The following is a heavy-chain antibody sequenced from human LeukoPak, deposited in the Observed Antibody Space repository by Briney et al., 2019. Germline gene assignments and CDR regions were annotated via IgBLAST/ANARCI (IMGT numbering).Heavy chain of an antibody. J-gene: IGHJ4*02. CDR1: GFTYTKHA. V-gene: IGHV3-30*04. D-gene: IGHD6-6*01. CDR2: ISYDGSNK. CDR3: ARTLIEYSVSSCYFDY. Sequence: GGSLRLSCAASGFTYTKHAMHWVRQAPGKGLEWVAVISYDGSNKKYADSVKGRFTISRDNSKNTLYLQMNSLRAGDTAVYYCARTLIEYSVSSCYFDYWGQGTLVTVSS.